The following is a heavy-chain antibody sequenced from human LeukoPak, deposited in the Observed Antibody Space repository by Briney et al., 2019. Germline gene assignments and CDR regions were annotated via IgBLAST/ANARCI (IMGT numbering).Heavy chain of an antibody. D-gene: IGHD3-22*01. V-gene: IGHV1-8*01. CDR3: AREYYYDSSGYYYGGFDY. J-gene: IGHJ4*02. CDR2: MNPNSGNT. Sequence: ASVKVSCKASGYTFTSYDINWVRQATGQGLEWMGWMNPNSGNTGYAQKFQGRVTMTRNTSISTAYMELSSLRSEDTAVYYCAREYYYDSSGYYYGGFDYWGQGTLVTVSS. CDR1: GYTFTSYD.